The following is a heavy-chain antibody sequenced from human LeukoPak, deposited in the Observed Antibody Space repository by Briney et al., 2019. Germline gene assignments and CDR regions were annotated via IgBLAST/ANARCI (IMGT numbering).Heavy chain of an antibody. D-gene: IGHD3-16*01. CDR2: SNHSGST. V-gene: IGHV4-34*01. CDR3: ARVRKLWHTLFDY. CDR1: GGSFSGYY. J-gene: IGHJ4*02. Sequence: SETLSLTCAVYGGSFSGYYWSWIRQPPGKGLEWIGESNHSGSTNYNPSLKSRVTISVDTSKNQFSLKLSSVTAADTAVYYCARVRKLWHTLFDYWGQGTLVTVSS.